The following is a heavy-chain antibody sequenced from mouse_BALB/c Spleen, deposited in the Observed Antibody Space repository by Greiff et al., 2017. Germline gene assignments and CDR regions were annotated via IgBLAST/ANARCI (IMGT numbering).Heavy chain of an antibody. V-gene: IGHV3-2*02. J-gene: IGHJ3*01. CDR3: ARRSYDEAFAY. D-gene: IGHD2-14*01. Sequence: EVQLQQSGPGLVKPSQSLSLTCTVTGYSITSDYAWNWIRQFPGNKLEWMGYISYSGSTSYNPSLKSRISITRDTSKNQFFLQLNSVTTEDTATYYCARRSYDEAFAYWGQGTLVTVSA. CDR1: GYSITSDYA. CDR2: ISYSGST.